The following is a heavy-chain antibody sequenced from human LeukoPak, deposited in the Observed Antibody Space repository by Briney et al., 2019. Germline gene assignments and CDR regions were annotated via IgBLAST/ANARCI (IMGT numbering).Heavy chain of an antibody. Sequence: GRSLRLSCAASGFTFSSYGMHWVRQAPGKGLEWVAVISYDGSNKYYADSVKGRFTISRDNSKNTLYLQMNSLRAEDTAVYYCAKPLESLYYYYYGMDVWSQGTTVTVSS. CDR3: AKPLESLYYYYYGMDV. CDR1: GFTFSSYG. J-gene: IGHJ6*02. V-gene: IGHV3-30*18. CDR2: ISYDGSNK.